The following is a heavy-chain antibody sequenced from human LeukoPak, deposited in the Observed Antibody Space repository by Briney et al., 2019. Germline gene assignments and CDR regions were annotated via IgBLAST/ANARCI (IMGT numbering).Heavy chain of an antibody. Sequence: SETLSLTCAVYGGSFSGYYWSWIRQPPGKGLEWIGEINHSGSTNYNPSLKSRVTISVDTSKNQFSLKLSSVTAADTAVYYCARLPARIAAARVTIRDYWGQGTLVTVSS. J-gene: IGHJ4*02. CDR3: ARLPARIAAARVTIRDY. D-gene: IGHD6-13*01. CDR2: INHSGST. V-gene: IGHV4-34*01. CDR1: GGSFSGYY.